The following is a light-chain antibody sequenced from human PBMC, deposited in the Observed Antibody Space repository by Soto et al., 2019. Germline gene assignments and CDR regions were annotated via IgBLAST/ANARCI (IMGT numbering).Light chain of an antibody. Sequence: QSALTQPASVSGSPGQSITISCTGTSSDVGGYNYVSWYQQHPGKAPKLMVYDVTKRPSGVSYRFSGSKSGNTASLTISGLAAEDQADYYCSSYTNRRTIIFGRGTKLTVL. CDR1: SSDVGGYNY. V-gene: IGLV2-14*01. J-gene: IGLJ2*01. CDR3: SSYTNRRTII. CDR2: DVT.